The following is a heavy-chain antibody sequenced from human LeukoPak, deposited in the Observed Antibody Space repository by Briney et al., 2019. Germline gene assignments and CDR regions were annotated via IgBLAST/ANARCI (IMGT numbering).Heavy chain of an antibody. CDR1: GGSISSGGYY. D-gene: IGHD3-10*01. CDR2: IYYSGST. J-gene: IGHJ4*02. Sequence: SETLSLTCTVSGGSISSGGYYWSWIRQHPGKGLEWVGYIYYSGSTYYNPSLKSRVTISVDTSKNQFSLKLSSVTAAGTAVYYCARGRQVSGSPIFDYWGQGTLVTVSS. CDR3: ARGRQVSGSPIFDY. V-gene: IGHV4-31*03.